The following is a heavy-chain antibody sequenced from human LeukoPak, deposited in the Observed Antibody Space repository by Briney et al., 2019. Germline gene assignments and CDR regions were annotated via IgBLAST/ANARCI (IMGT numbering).Heavy chain of an antibody. D-gene: IGHD4-17*01. Sequence: SETLSLTCTVSGGSISSSSYYWGWIRQPPGKGLEWIGSIYYSGSTYYNPSLKSRVTISVDTSKNQFSLKLSSVTAADTAVYYYALTSGDSYNWFDPWGQGTLVTVSS. J-gene: IGHJ5*02. CDR3: ALTSGDSYNWFDP. CDR2: IYYSGST. CDR1: GGSISSSSYY. V-gene: IGHV4-39*07.